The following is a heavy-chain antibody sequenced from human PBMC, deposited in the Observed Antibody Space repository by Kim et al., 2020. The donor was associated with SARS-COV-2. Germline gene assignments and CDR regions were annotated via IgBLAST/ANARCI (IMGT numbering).Heavy chain of an antibody. V-gene: IGHV4-38-2*02. J-gene: IGHJ5*02. CDR2: IYHSGST. CDR1: GYSISSGYY. Sequence: SETLSLTCTVSGYSISSGYYWGWIRQPPGKGLEWIGSIYHSGSTYYNPSLKSRVTISVDTSKNQFSLKLSSVTAADTAVYYCARIATTHNWFDPWFQGT. CDR3: ARIATTHNWFDP.